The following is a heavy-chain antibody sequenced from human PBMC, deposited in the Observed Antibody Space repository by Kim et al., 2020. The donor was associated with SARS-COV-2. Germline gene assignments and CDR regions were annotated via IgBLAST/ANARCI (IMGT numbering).Heavy chain of an antibody. D-gene: IGHD3-10*01. V-gene: IGHV3-23*01. CDR3: EKRRRERFGELLYYYYCGMDV. J-gene: IGHJ6*02. Sequence: RFTISRDNAKNTLYLQMNSLRAEDTAVYYCEKRRRERFGELLYYYYCGMDVWGQGTTVTVSS.